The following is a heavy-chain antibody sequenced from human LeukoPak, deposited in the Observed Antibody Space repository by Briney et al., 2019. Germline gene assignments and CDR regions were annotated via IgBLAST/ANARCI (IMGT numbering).Heavy chain of an antibody. Sequence: SETLSLTCAVYGGSFSGYYWSWIRQPPGKGLEWIGEINHSGSTNYNPSLKSRVTIPENTSRNEFSLKRSSVTAADTAVYYCARGEVVTAHNWFDPWGQGTLVTVST. J-gene: IGHJ5*02. CDR1: GGSFSGYY. V-gene: IGHV4-34*01. CDR3: ARGEVVTAHNWFDP. CDR2: INHSGST. D-gene: IGHD2-21*02.